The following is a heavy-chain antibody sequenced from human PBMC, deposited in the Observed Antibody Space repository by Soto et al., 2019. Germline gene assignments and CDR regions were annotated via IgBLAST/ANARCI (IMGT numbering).Heavy chain of an antibody. V-gene: IGHV3-49*03. J-gene: IGHJ4*02. D-gene: IGHD3-10*01. CDR2: IRRQSSSATT. Sequence: PGGSLRLSCTTSGFNFADYSMSWFRQAPGKGLEWVNFIRRQSSSATTESAASVRGRFTISRDDSKSAVCLQMDSLKTEDTAVYFCAREQGGITGIRGDVDYWGQGTLVTVSS. CDR3: AREQGGITGIRGDVDY. CDR1: GFNFADYS.